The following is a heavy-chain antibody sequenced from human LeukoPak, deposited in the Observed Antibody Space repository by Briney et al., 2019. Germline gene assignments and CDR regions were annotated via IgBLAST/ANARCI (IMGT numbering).Heavy chain of an antibody. CDR2: INPDGSTT. V-gene: IGHV3-74*01. CDR3: ARVLLGSWDWFDP. J-gene: IGHJ5*02. Sequence: GGSLRLSCAASGFTFSSYWMHWVRQAPGKGLVWVSRINPDGSTTNYADSVKGRFTISRDNAKNTLYLQMNSLRAEDTAVYYCARVLLGSWDWFDPWGQGTLVTVSS. CDR1: GFTFSSYW. D-gene: IGHD3-10*01.